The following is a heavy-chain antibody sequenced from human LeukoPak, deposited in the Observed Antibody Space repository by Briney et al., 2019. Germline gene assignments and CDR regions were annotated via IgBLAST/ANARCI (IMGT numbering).Heavy chain of an antibody. Sequence: GGSLRLSCAASGFTFSRYSMNWVRQAPGKGLEWVSSISISSNYIYYADSVKGRFTISRDNAKNSLYLQVNSLRAEDTAVYYCARGSRFGVVGRDAFDIWGQGTMVTVSS. CDR2: ISISSNYI. J-gene: IGHJ3*02. CDR3: ARGSRFGVVGRDAFDI. CDR1: GFTFSRYS. V-gene: IGHV3-21*01. D-gene: IGHD3-3*01.